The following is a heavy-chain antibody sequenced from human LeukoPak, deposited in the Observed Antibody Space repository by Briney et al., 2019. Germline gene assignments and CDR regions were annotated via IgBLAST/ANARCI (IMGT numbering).Heavy chain of an antibody. V-gene: IGHV4-34*01. J-gene: IGHJ4*02. D-gene: IGHD3-9*01. CDR1: GGSFSGYY. Sequence: PSETLSLTXAVYGGSFSGYYWRWIRQPPGKGLEWIGEINHSGSTNYNPSLKSRVTISVDTSKNQFSLKLSSVTAADTAVYYCAREEFDILTGYYQYWGQGTLVTVSS. CDR2: INHSGST. CDR3: AREEFDILTGYYQY.